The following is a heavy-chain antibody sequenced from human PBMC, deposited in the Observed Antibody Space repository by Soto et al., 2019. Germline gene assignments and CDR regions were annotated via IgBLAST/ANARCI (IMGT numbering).Heavy chain of an antibody. Sequence: SETLSLTCAVYGGSFSGYYWSWIRQPPGKGLEWIGEINHSGSTNYNPSLKSRVTISVDTSKNQFSLKLSSVTAADTAVFYCARGGRTAGKTRARFDYWGQGTLVTVSS. J-gene: IGHJ4*02. CDR2: INHSGST. V-gene: IGHV4-34*01. CDR1: GGSFSGYY. D-gene: IGHD3-10*01. CDR3: ARGGRTAGKTRARFDY.